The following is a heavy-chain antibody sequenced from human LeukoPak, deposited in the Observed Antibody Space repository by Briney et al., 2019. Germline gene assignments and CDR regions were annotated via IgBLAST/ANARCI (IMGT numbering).Heavy chain of an antibody. CDR3: ANIVVPAATTNYYGMDV. CDR2: INHSGST. D-gene: IGHD2-2*01. J-gene: IGHJ6*02. CDR1: GGSFSGYY. Sequence: SETLSLTRAVYGGSFSGYYWSWIRQPPGKGLEWIGEINHSGSTNYNPSLKSRVTISVDTSKNQFSLKLSSVTAADTAVYYCANIVVPAATTNYYGMDVWGQGTTVTVSS. V-gene: IGHV4-34*01.